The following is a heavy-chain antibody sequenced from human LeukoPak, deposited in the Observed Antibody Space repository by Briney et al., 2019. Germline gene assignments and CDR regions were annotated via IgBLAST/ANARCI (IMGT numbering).Heavy chain of an antibody. V-gene: IGHV3-11*03. D-gene: IGHD2-2*01. Sequence: GGSLRLSCAASGFTFSDYYLSWVRQAPGKGLEWVSFISPSSSYTNYADSVKGRFTISRDNAKNSLYLQMSSLRAEDTAVYYCAGGEVDYCSNTSCYGDYFQHWGQGTLVTVSS. CDR3: AGGEVDYCSNTSCYGDYFQH. J-gene: IGHJ1*01. CDR1: GFTFSDYY. CDR2: ISPSSSYT.